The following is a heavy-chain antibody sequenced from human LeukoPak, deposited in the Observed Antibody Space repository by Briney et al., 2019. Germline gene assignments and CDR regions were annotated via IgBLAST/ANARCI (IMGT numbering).Heavy chain of an antibody. J-gene: IGHJ4*02. CDR1: GFTFSDYY. CDR2: ISSSSSYT. Sequence: GGSLRLSCAASGFTFSDYYMSWIRQAPGKGLEWVSYISSSSSYTNYADSVKGRFSISRDNAKNSLYLQMNSLRAEDTAVYYCARLRIQLWYNDYRGQGTLVTVSS. CDR3: ARLRIQLWYNDY. D-gene: IGHD5-18*01. V-gene: IGHV3-11*06.